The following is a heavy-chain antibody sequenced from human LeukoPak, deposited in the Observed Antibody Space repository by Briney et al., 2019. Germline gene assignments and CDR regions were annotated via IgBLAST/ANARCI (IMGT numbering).Heavy chain of an antibody. D-gene: IGHD5-12*01. CDR1: GYTFSDYY. J-gene: IGHJ4*02. CDR2: INPNSGGT. CDR3: ARATIADSGTYYIDY. V-gene: IGHV1-2*02. Sequence: GASVKVSCKASGYTFSDYYMHWVRQAPGQGLEWMGWINPNSGGTTYAQKFQGRVTMTRDMSISTAYMEVSRLTSDDTAVYYCARATIADSGTYYIDYWGLGTLVTVSS.